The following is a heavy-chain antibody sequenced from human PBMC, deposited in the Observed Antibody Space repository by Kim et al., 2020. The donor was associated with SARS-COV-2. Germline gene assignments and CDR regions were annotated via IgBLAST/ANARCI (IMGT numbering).Heavy chain of an antibody. Sequence: YNDYAVSVKSRISIDPDTAKNQVSLQLNSVTPEDTSVYYCARSSARQFDYWGQGTLVTVSS. D-gene: IGHD6-6*01. CDR2: YN. J-gene: IGHJ4*02. CDR3: ARSSARQFDY. V-gene: IGHV6-1*01.